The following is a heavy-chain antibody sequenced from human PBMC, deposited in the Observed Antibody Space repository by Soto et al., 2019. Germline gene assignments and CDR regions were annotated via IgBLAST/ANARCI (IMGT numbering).Heavy chain of an antibody. D-gene: IGHD3-22*01. CDR3: ARSSCYYYVDS. V-gene: IGHV1-3*01. CDR1: GYTFTSYA. CDR2: INAGNGNT. J-gene: IGHJ4*02. Sequence: QVQLVQSGAEVKKPGASVKVSCKASGYTFTSYAMHWVRQAPGQRLEWMGWINAGNGNTKYSQKFQGRVTITRDTSASTASMELTSLRSEDTAVYYCARSSCYYYVDSWGQGTLVTVSS.